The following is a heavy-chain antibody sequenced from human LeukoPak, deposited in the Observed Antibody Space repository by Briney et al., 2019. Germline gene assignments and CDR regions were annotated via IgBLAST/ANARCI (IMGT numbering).Heavy chain of an antibody. CDR2: ISYDGSNK. D-gene: IGHD1-26*01. J-gene: IGHJ3*02. Sequence: GGSLRLSCAASGFTFSSYGMHWVRQAPGKGLEWVAVISYDGSNKYYADSVKGRFTISRDNSKNTPYLQMNSLRAEDTAVYYCAKSGVGGGRAFDIWGQGTMVTVSS. V-gene: IGHV3-30*18. CDR1: GFTFSSYG. CDR3: AKSGVGGGRAFDI.